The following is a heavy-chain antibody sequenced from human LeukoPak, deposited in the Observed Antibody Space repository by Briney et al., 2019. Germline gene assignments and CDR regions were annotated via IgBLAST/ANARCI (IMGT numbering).Heavy chain of an antibody. CDR2: ISGSGGNT. CDR3: AKFISNGFDI. Sequence: GGSLRLSCAASGFTFSSYAMSWVRQAPGKGLEWVSSISGSGGNTYYADSVKGRFTIFRDNSKNTLYLQMNSLRAEDTAVYYCAKFISNGFDIWGQGTMVTVSS. V-gene: IGHV3-23*01. J-gene: IGHJ3*02. CDR1: GFTFSSYA. D-gene: IGHD3-10*01.